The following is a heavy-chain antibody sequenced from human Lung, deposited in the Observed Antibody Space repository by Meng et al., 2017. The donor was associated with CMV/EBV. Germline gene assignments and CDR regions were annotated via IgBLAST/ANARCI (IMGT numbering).Heavy chain of an antibody. CDR3: ASGKYYYGSGSYYNYYYYGMDV. Sequence: SXTLSLXCTVSGGSISSYYWSWIRQPPGKGLEWIGYIYYSGSTNYNPSLKSRVTISVDTSKNQFSLKLSSVTAADTAVYYCASGKYYYGSGSYYNYYYYGMDVWXQGTXVTVSS. V-gene: IGHV4-59*01. D-gene: IGHD3-10*01. CDR2: IYYSGST. J-gene: IGHJ6*02. CDR1: GGSISSYY.